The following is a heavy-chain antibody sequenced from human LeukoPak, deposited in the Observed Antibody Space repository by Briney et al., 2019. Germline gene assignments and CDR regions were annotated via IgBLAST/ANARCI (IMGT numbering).Heavy chain of an antibody. Sequence: SETLSLTCAVSNYSISSGYYWGWIRQPPGKGLEWIAYMYYSGSTYYNPSLKSRVTMSADTSKNQLSLKLSSVTAADTAVYYCARPYYYDSRIDPWGQGILVTVSS. V-gene: IGHV4-30-4*08. J-gene: IGHJ5*02. CDR3: ARPYYYDSRIDP. CDR2: MYYSGST. D-gene: IGHD3-22*01. CDR1: NYSISSGYY.